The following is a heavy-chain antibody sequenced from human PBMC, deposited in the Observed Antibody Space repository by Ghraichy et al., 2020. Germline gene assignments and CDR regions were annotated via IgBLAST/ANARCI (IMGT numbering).Heavy chain of an antibody. CDR3: ARGSDFYDATPPGPDY. J-gene: IGHJ4*02. CDR2: ISSSSRTI. D-gene: IGHD3-3*01. CDR1: GFTFSYFS. V-gene: IGHV3-48*02. Sequence: GGSLRLSCAASGFTFSYFSMHWVRQAPGKGLECVSYISSSSRTIYYADSVEGRFTISRDNAKNSLYLQMNSLRDEDTALYYCARGSDFYDATPPGPDYWGQGTLITVSS.